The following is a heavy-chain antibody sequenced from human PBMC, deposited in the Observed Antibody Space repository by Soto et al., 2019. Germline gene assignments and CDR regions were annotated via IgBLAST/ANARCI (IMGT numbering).Heavy chain of an antibody. CDR1: GFTFSRFG. J-gene: IGHJ6*02. D-gene: IGHD3-3*01. Sequence: GGSLRLSCAASGFTFSRFGMHWVRQAPCKGLEWGSVIWYDVSKKSSGDSVKGRFTISRDNSRNTVYLQMNSLRADDTAVYYCARDASYYSLWSGYYPSRNGMDVWGQGTTVTVSS. CDR3: ARDASYYSLWSGYYPSRNGMDV. V-gene: IGHV3-33*01. CDR2: IWYDVSKK.